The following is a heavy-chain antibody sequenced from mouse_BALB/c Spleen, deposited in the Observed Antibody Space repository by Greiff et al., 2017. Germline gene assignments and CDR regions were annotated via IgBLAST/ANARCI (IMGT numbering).Heavy chain of an antibody. D-gene: IGHD2-14*01. Sequence: EVQRVESGPGLVKPSQSLSLTCTVTGYSITSDYAWNWIRQFPGNKLEWMGYISYSGSTSYNPSLKSRISITRDTSKNQFFLQLNSVTTEDTATYYCARSRYDGSWFAYWGQGTLVTVSA. CDR3: ARSRYDGSWFAY. CDR2: ISYSGST. CDR1: GYSITSDYA. V-gene: IGHV3-2*02. J-gene: IGHJ3*01.